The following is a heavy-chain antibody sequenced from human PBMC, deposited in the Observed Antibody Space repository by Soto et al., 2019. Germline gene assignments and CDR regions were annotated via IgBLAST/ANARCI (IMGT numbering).Heavy chain of an antibody. Sequence: PGESLKISCKGSGYSFTSNWIGWVRQMPGKGLEWMGIIYPGDSDTRYSPSFQGQVTISADKSISTAYLQWSSLKASDTAMYYCARRPTPLNYGMDVWGQGTTVTVSS. CDR3: ARRPTPLNYGMDV. D-gene: IGHD2-15*01. CDR1: GYSFTSNW. J-gene: IGHJ6*02. CDR2: IYPGDSDT. V-gene: IGHV5-51*01.